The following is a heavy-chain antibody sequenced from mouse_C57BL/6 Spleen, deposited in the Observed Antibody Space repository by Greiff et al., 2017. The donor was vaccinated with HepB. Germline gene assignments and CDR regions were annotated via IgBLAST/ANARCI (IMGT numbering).Heavy chain of an antibody. V-gene: IGHV1-50*01. D-gene: IGHD1-1*01. CDR1: GYTFTSYW. J-gene: IGHJ2*01. CDR2: IDPSDSYT. Sequence: QVQLQQPGAELVKPGASVKLSCKASGYTFTSYWMQWVKQRPGQGLEWIGEIDPSDSYTNYNQKFKGKATLTVDTSSSTAYMQLSSLTSEDSAVYYCARGFTTVEGYFDYWGQGTTLTVSS. CDR3: ARGFTTVEGYFDY.